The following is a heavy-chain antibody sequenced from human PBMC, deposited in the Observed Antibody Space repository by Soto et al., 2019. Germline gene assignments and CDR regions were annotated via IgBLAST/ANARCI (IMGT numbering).Heavy chain of an antibody. CDR3: ARGMQGSRYFDL. V-gene: IGHV3-74*01. J-gene: IGHJ2*01. Sequence: EVQLVESGGGLVQPGGSLRLSCAVSGFVFSSYWMHWVRQVPGKGLVWVSRITNDGSSTTYADSVNCRFTISRDNAKNTLYLQMNSLGAEDTAVYYRARGMQGSRYFDLWGRGTLVTVSS. CDR1: GFVFSSYW. CDR2: ITNDGSST.